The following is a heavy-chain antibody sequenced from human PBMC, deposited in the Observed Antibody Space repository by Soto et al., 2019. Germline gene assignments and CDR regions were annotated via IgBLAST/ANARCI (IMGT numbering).Heavy chain of an antibody. CDR3: ARDKATVGGYNLYDP. Sequence: TLSLTCTVSGGSIRSSHWWSWVRQPPGKGLERIGEIYHSGSTNLDPSLKSRVTLSVDKSKNQFSLKLTSVTAADTAVYYCARDKATVGGYNLYDPWGQGILVTVSS. D-gene: IGHD3-16*01. J-gene: IGHJ5*02. CDR1: GGSIRSSHW. V-gene: IGHV4-4*02. CDR2: IYHSGST.